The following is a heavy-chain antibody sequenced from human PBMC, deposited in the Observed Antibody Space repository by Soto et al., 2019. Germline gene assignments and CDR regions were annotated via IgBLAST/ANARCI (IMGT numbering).Heavy chain of an antibody. CDR1: GFSLSTGGVG. J-gene: IGHJ5*02. CDR2: IYWNDDN. D-gene: IGHD4-17*01. CDR3: AHRGYGDYPRDNWFDP. V-gene: IGHV2-5*01. Sequence: QITLKESGPTLMKPTQTLTLTCTFSGFSLSTGGVGVGWIRQPPGKALEWLALIYWNDDNRYSPSLKSRLTITKDTAKNQVVLTMTNMDPVDTATYYCAHRGYGDYPRDNWFDPWGQGTLVTVSS.